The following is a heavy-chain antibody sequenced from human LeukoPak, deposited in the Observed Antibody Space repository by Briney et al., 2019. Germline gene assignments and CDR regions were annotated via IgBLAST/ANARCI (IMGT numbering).Heavy chain of an antibody. J-gene: IGHJ4*02. CDR3: ARVEGAAYYFDY. D-gene: IGHD1-26*01. Sequence: GGSLRLSCAAPGFTVSSNFMSWVRQAPGKGLEWVSVIYSGGTTYYADSVKGRFTISRDNSKNTLYLQMNSLRAEDTAVYYCARVEGAAYYFDYWGQGTLVTVSS. CDR1: GFTVSSNF. V-gene: IGHV3-53*01. CDR2: IYSGGTT.